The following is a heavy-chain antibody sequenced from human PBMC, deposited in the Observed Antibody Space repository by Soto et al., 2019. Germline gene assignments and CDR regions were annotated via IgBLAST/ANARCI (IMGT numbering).Heavy chain of an antibody. Sequence: GVPVGLSYAASGFTFSSSAMTWVCPAAGKGLDWVSAISGSGGSTYYADSVKGRFTISRDNSKNTLYLQMNSLRAEDTAVYYCAKDYDYVWGSALDYWGQGILVTVSS. D-gene: IGHD3-16*01. CDR1: GFTFSSSA. CDR3: AKDYDYVWGSALDY. J-gene: IGHJ4*02. CDR2: ISGSGGST. V-gene: IGHV3-23*01.